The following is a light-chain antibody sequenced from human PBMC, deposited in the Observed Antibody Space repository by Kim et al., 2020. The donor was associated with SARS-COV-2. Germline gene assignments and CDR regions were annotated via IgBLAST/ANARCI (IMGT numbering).Light chain of an antibody. V-gene: IGLV3-19*01. J-gene: IGLJ2*01. CDR3: NSRDSSANHVV. CDR1: SLRGYY. Sequence: AWGQTVRITCQGDSLRGYYASWYQQKPGQAPVLVIYGKNNRPSGIPDRFSGSSSGNTASLTITGAQAEDEADYYCNSRDSSANHVVFGGGTQLTVL. CDR2: GKN.